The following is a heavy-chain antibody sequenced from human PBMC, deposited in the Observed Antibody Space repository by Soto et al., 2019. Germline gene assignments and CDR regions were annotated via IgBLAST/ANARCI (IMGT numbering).Heavy chain of an antibody. CDR3: ASVCPAHYYDSSGYYSPLDY. V-gene: IGHV1-69*13. Sequence: SVKVSCKASGDTFSSYAINWVRQAPGQGLEWMGGIIPMFGTANYAQKFKGRVTITAGESTSTVYMELSSLRSEDTAVYYCASVCPAHYYDSSGYYSPLDYWGQGTLVTVSS. D-gene: IGHD3-22*01. J-gene: IGHJ4*02. CDR1: GDTFSSYA. CDR2: IIPMFGTA.